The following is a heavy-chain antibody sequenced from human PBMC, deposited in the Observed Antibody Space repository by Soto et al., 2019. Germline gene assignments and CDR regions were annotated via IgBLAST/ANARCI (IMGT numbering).Heavy chain of an antibody. CDR3: ARTRTYYYDSSGYLYYYYYYGMDV. Sequence: GESLKISCKGSGYSFTSYWIGWVRQMPGKGLEWMGIIYPGDSDTRYSPSFQGQVAISADKSISTAYLQWSSLKASDTAMYYCARTRTYYYDSSGYLYYYYYYGMDVWGQGTTVTVSS. D-gene: IGHD3-22*01. CDR1: GYSFTSYW. J-gene: IGHJ6*02. CDR2: IYPGDSDT. V-gene: IGHV5-51*01.